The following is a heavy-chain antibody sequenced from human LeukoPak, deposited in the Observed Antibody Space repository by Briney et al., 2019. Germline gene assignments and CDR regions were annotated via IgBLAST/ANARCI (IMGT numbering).Heavy chain of an antibody. CDR3: AKGYSSGWYYFDY. V-gene: IGHV3-53*01. CDR2: IYSGGSI. CDR1: GFTVSDNY. Sequence: PGGSLRLSCAASGFTVSDNYMSWVRQAPGKGPEWVSVIYSGGSIYYADSVKSRFTISRDNSKNTLSLQMSSLRADDTAVYYCAKGYSSGWYYFDYWGQGTLVTVSS. J-gene: IGHJ4*02. D-gene: IGHD6-19*01.